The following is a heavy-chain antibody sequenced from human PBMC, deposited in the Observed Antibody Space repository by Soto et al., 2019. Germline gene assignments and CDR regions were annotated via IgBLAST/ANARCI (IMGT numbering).Heavy chain of an antibody. D-gene: IGHD1-1*01. CDR1: GFIFNTYG. Sequence: QVQLVESGGGVVQPGRSLRLSCAASGFIFNTYGFHWVRQAPGKGLEWVSVIWSDGNNKYYADSVKGRFTISRDSSKNTLYLQINSLRVEDTAVYYCARIQLDTIMALDYWGQGTLVTVSS. CDR2: IWSDGNNK. CDR3: ARIQLDTIMALDY. V-gene: IGHV3-33*01. J-gene: IGHJ4*02.